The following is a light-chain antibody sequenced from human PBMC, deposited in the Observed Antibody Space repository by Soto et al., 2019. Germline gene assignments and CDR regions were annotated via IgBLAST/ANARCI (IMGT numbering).Light chain of an antibody. V-gene: IGLV2-14*01. CDR1: SSDVGGYNY. Sequence: QSVLTQPASVSGSPVQSITISCTGTSSDVGGYNYVSWYQHHPGKAPELMIFEVSNRPSGVSHRFSGSKSGNTASLTISGLQTEDEGDYYCSSYTSSSTRVFGTGTKVTVL. CDR3: SSYTSSSTRV. J-gene: IGLJ1*01. CDR2: EVS.